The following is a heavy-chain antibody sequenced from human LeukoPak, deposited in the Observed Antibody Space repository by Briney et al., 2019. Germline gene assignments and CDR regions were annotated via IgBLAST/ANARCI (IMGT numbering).Heavy chain of an antibody. CDR2: IYTSGST. CDR3: ASGYYMDV. Sequence: SETLSLTCTVSGGSIGSYYWSWIRQPPGKGLEWIGYIYTSGSTNYNPSLKSRVTISVDTSKNQFSLKLSSVTAADTAVYYCASGYYMDVWGKGTTVTVSS. V-gene: IGHV4-4*09. J-gene: IGHJ6*03. CDR1: GGSIGSYY.